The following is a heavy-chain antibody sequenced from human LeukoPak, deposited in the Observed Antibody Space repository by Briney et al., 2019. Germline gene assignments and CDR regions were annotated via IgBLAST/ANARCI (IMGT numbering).Heavy chain of an antibody. D-gene: IGHD5-12*01. V-gene: IGHV3-21*01. CDR3: ARDPGYSNSPYYLDY. CDR1: GFTFSSYS. J-gene: IGHJ4*02. CDR2: ISSGGTYV. Sequence: GGSLRLSCAASGFTFSSYSMNWVRQAPGKGLEWVSSISSGGTYVDYADSVKGRFTISRDSAKNSLYLQMNSLRAEDTAVFYCARDPGYSNSPYYLDYWGQGTLVTVSS.